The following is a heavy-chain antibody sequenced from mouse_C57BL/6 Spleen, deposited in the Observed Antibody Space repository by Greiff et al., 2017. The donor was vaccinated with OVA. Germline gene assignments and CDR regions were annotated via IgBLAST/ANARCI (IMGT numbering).Heavy chain of an antibody. D-gene: IGHD1-1*01. J-gene: IGHJ3*01. V-gene: IGHV1-85*01. CDR2: IYPRDGST. Sequence: VQLQQSGPELVKPGASVKLSCKASGYTFTSYDINWVKQRPGHGLEWIGLIYPRDGSTKYNEKFKGKATLTVDNSSSTAYMELHSLTSEDAAVYFCARPYYGSSGAWFAYWGQGTLVTVSA. CDR3: ARPYYGSSGAWFAY. CDR1: GYTFTSYD.